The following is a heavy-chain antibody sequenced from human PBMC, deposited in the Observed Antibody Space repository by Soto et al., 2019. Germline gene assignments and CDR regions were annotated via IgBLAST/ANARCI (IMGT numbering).Heavy chain of an antibody. Sequence: ASVKVSCKASGYTLTELSMHWVRQAPGKGLEWMGGFDPEDGETIYAQKFQGRVTMTEDTSTDTAYMELSSLRSEDTAVYYCATAPYSGSYGWFDPWGQGTLVTVSS. CDR2: FDPEDGET. D-gene: IGHD1-26*01. CDR1: GYTLTELS. CDR3: ATAPYSGSYGWFDP. J-gene: IGHJ5*02. V-gene: IGHV1-24*01.